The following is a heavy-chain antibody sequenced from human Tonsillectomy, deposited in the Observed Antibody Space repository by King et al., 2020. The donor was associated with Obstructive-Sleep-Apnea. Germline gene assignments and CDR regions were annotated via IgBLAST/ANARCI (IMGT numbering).Heavy chain of an antibody. J-gene: IGHJ4*02. Sequence: VQLVESGGGVVQPGGSLRLSCAASGFTFSNFAMHWVRQAPGKGLEWVAVISHDGNSKYYADFVKGRFTISRDSSKNTLFLQMNSLRAEDTAVYYCAKDHGYSGAQYYFDYWGQGTLVTVSS. D-gene: IGHD6-25*01. V-gene: IGHV3-30*18. CDR2: ISHDGNSK. CDR3: AKDHGYSGAQYYFDY. CDR1: GFTFSNFA.